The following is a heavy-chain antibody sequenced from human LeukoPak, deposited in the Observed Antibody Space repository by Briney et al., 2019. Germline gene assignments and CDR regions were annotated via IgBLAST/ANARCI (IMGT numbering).Heavy chain of an antibody. V-gene: IGHV3-21*04. Sequence: GGSLRLSCAASGFTFSSYSMNWVRQAPGKGLEWVSSISSSSSYIYYADSVKGRFTISRDNSKNTLYLQMNSLRADDTAIYYCARNQQLGGHSYYYYGMDVWGQGTTVTVS. CDR3: ARNQQLGGHSYYYYGMDV. CDR2: ISSSSSYI. D-gene: IGHD3-16*01. CDR1: GFTFSSYS. J-gene: IGHJ6*02.